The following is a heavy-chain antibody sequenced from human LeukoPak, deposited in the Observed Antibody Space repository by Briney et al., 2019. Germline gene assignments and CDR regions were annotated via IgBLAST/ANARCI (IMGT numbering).Heavy chain of an antibody. Sequence: QAGGSLRLSCAASGFTFSSYAMSWVRQAPGKGLEWVSAISGSGGSTYYADSVKGRFTISRDNSKNTLYLQMNSLRAEDTAVYHCAKDLDYDILTGTDCWGQGTLVTVSS. CDR1: GFTFSSYA. CDR3: AKDLDYDILTGTDC. D-gene: IGHD3-9*01. V-gene: IGHV3-23*01. J-gene: IGHJ4*02. CDR2: ISGSGGST.